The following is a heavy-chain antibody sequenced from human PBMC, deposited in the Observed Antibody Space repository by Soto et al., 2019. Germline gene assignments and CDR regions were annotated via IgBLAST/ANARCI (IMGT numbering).Heavy chain of an antibody. Sequence: QVQLVQSGAEVKKPGSSVKVSCKASGGTFSSYAISWVRQAPGQGLEWMGGIIPIFGTADYAQKFQGRVTITADDLTSKAYMERSSRESEDRAVYYCGRNLGGKDNNYGMDVWGKGPTVTVSS. J-gene: IGHJ6*04. CDR1: GGTFSSYA. CDR2: IIPIFGTA. CDR3: GRNLGGKDNNYGMDV. V-gene: IGHV1-69*12. D-gene: IGHD3-16*01.